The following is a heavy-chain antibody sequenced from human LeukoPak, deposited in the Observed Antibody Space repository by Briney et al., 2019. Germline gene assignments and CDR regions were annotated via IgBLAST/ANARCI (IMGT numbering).Heavy chain of an antibody. CDR2: IRGGGDST. D-gene: IGHD2/OR15-2a*01. CDR1: GFTFGSYA. Sequence: GGSLRLSCAASGFTFGSYAMSWVRQAPGKGLEWVSTIRGGGDSTYYADSLKGRFTISRDNSQNTLYLQMNGLRGEDAAIYYCAKDRGTIVHNWYFDIWGRGTLLTVSS. V-gene: IGHV3-23*01. J-gene: IGHJ2*01. CDR3: AKDRGTIVHNWYFDI.